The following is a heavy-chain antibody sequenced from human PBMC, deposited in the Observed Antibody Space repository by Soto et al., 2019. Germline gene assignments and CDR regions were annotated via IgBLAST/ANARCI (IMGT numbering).Heavy chain of an antibody. D-gene: IGHD4-17*01. CDR1: GGSVSSGSYY. V-gene: IGHV4-61*01. CDR3: AREKDYGDYFDY. Sequence: SETLSLTCSVSGGSVSSGSYYWSWIRQPPGKGLEWIGYIYYSGSANYNPSLKSRVTISVDTSKNQFSLKLSSVTAADTAIYYCAREKDYGDYFDYWGQGTLVTVSS. CDR2: IYYSGSA. J-gene: IGHJ4*02.